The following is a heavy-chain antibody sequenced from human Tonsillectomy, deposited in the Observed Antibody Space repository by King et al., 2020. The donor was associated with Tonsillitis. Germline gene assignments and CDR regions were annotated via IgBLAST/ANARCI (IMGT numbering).Heavy chain of an antibody. CDR3: ARVYYYYMDV. V-gene: IGHV3-48*03. CDR1: GFTFSSYE. CDR2: ISSSCSTI. J-gene: IGHJ6*03. Sequence: VQLVESGGGLVQPGGSLRLSCAASGFTFSSYEMNWVRQAPGKVLELFSYISSSCSTIYYADSVKGRFTISRDNAKNSLYLQMNSLRAEDTAVYYCARVYYYYMDVWGKGTTVTVSS.